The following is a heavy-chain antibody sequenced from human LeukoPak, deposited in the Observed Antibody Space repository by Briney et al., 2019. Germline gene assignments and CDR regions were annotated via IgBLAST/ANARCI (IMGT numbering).Heavy chain of an antibody. CDR3: ARDGPIRDYTGEALFDY. V-gene: IGHV3-33*01. CDR1: GFTFSSYG. CDR2: IWYDGSNK. D-gene: IGHD4-11*01. Sequence: GGSLRLSCAASGFTFSSYGMHWVRQAPGKGLEWVAVIWYDGSNKYYADSVKGRFTISRDNSKNTLYLQMNSLRAEDTAVYYCARDGPIRDYTGEALFDYWGQGALVTVSS. J-gene: IGHJ4*02.